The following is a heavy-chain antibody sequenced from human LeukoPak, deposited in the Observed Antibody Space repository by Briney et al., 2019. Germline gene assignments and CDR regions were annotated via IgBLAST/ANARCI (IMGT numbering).Heavy chain of an antibody. CDR1: GGSISSYY. D-gene: IGHD1-26*01. Sequence: SETLSLTCTVSGGSISSYYWSWIRQPPGKGLEWIGYIYYSGSTNYNPSLKSRVTISVDTSKNQFSLKLSSVTAADTAVYYCARGRWELQVFDYWGQGTLVTVSS. V-gene: IGHV4-59*01. CDR3: ARGRWELQVFDY. J-gene: IGHJ4*02. CDR2: IYYSGST.